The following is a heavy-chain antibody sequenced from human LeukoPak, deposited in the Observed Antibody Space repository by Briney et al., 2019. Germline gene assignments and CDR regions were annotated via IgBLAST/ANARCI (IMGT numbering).Heavy chain of an antibody. CDR3: ARALHPYYYDSSGYSGYPREEGYNPYWLDP. CDR1: GGTFSSYA. V-gene: IGHV1-69*01. D-gene: IGHD3-22*01. J-gene: IGHJ5*02. Sequence: SVKVSCKASGGTFSSYAISWVRQAPGQGLEWMGGIIPIFGTANYAQKFQGRVTITADESTSTAYMELSSLRSGDTAVYYCARALHPYYYDSSGYSGYPREEGYNPYWLDPWGQGTLVTVSS. CDR2: IIPIFGTA.